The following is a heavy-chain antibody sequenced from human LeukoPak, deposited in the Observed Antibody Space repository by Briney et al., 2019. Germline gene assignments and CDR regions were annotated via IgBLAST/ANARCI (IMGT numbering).Heavy chain of an antibody. J-gene: IGHJ4*02. D-gene: IGHD2-15*01. CDR3: ASYIVVVVAAADHFDY. CDR1: GGSISSGDYY. V-gene: IGHV4-30-4*08. CDR2: IYYSGST. Sequence: PSQTLSLTCTVSGGSISSGDYYWSWIRQLPGKGLEWIGYIYYSGSTYYNPSLKSRVTISVDTSKNQFSLKLSSVTAADTAVYYCASYIVVVVAAADHFDYWGQGILVTVSS.